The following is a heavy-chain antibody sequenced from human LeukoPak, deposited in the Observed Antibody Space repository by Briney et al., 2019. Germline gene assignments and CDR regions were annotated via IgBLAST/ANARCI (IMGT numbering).Heavy chain of an antibody. CDR3: ARRSVVIIPPFYYYYMDV. V-gene: IGHV3-73*01. Sequence: GGSLRLSCAASGFTFSGSAMHWVRQASGKGLEWVGRIRSKANSYATAYAASVKGRFTISRDDSKNTAYLQMNSLKTEDTAVYYCARRSVVIIPPFYYYYMDVWGKGTTVTVSS. J-gene: IGHJ6*03. D-gene: IGHD3-3*01. CDR1: GFTFSGSA. CDR2: IRSKANSYAT.